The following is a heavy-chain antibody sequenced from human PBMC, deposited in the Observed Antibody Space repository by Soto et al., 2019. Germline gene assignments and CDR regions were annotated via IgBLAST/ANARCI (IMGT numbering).Heavy chain of an antibody. J-gene: IGHJ4*02. CDR2: THYSGIT. D-gene: IGHD6-19*01. V-gene: IGHV4-59*02. CDR1: GGSVSSYY. CDR3: TRGNGWYYY. Sequence: SETLSLTCTVFGGSVSSYYWTWIRQPPGERLEWIGYTHYSGITHYNPSLTSRVTISVDTSKNQFSLKLTSVTAADTAVYYCTRGNGWYYYWGQGTRVTVSS.